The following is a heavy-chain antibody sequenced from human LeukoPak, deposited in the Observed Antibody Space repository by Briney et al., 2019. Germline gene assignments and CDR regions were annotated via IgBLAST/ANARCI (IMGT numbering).Heavy chain of an antibody. CDR1: GYTFTSYG. CDR2: FDPEDGET. CDR3: ATAGKSRVFDY. V-gene: IGHV1-24*01. D-gene: IGHD6-13*01. Sequence: GASVKVSCKASGYTFTSYGISWVRQAPGQGLEWMGGFDPEDGETIYAQKFQGRVTMTEDTSTDTAYMELSSLRSEDTAVYYCATAGKSRVFDYWGQGTLVTVSS. J-gene: IGHJ4*02.